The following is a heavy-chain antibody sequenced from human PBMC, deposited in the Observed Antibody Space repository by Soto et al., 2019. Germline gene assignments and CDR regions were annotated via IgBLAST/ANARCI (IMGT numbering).Heavy chain of an antibody. CDR2: MNPNSGTT. D-gene: IGHD2-8*01. J-gene: IGHJ4*01. CDR1: GYTFTTHN. Sequence: GASVKVSCKASGYTFTTHNINWARQATGQGLEWMGWMNPNSGTTGYAQKFQDRITLTRDTSKTTAYMELSSLTSDDTAVYFCVRYGVQAAYWGQGTQVTVSS. CDR3: VRYGVQAAY. V-gene: IGHV1-8*02.